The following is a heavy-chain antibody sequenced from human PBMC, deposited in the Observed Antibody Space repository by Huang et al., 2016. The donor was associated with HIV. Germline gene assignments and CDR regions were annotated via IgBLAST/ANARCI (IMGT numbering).Heavy chain of an antibody. CDR1: GGSISSSSYY. CDR2: IYYNGST. D-gene: IGHD1-26*01. J-gene: IGHJ4*02. Sequence: QLQLQESGPGLVKPSETLSLTCTCSGGSISSSSYYWGWIRQPPGKGREWIGIIYYNGSTNYNPTLKSRVTRSVDTSKNQFSLKLSSVTAADTAVYYCARLLYRYYFDYWGQGTLVTVSS. CDR3: ARLLYRYYFDY. V-gene: IGHV4-39*01.